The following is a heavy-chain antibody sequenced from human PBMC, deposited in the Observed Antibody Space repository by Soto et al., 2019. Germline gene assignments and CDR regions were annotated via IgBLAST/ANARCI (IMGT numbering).Heavy chain of an antibody. V-gene: IGHV4-61*01. J-gene: IGHJ4*02. CDR2: IYYSGST. Sequence: SETLSLTCTVSGGSSISGNYYWSRTRQPQGKGLEWIGYIYYSGSTNYNPSLKSRVTISIDTSKNQFALKLSSVTAADTAVYYCARWIQPWSYFDYWGQGTLVTVSS. CDR1: GGSSISGNYY. CDR3: ARWIQPWSYFDY. D-gene: IGHD5-18*01.